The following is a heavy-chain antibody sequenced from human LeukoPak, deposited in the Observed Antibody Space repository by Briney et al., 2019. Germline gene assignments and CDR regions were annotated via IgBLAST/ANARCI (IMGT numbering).Heavy chain of an antibody. D-gene: IGHD6-19*01. Sequence: SETLSLTCTVSGYSISSGYYWGWIRQPPGKGQEWIGSIYHSGSTYYNPSLKSRVTISVDTSKNQFSLKLSSVTAADTAVYYCARDLSSGWSLPPYYYYYYMDVWGKGTTVTVSS. CDR2: IYHSGST. CDR1: GYSISSGYY. V-gene: IGHV4-38-2*02. CDR3: ARDLSSGWSLPPYYYYYYMDV. J-gene: IGHJ6*03.